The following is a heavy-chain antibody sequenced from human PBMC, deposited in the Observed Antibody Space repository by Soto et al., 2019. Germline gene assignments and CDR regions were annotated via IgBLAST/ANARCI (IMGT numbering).Heavy chain of an antibody. D-gene: IGHD3-3*01. J-gene: IGHJ3*02. Sequence: ASLKVSCKASGYTFTSYGISWVRKAPGQGLEWMGWISAYNGNTNYAQKLQGRVTMTTDTSTSTAYMELRSLRSDDTAVYYCARDPFWSRGPNYAFDIWGQGTMVPVSS. CDR3: ARDPFWSRGPNYAFDI. CDR1: GYTFTSYG. V-gene: IGHV1-18*01. CDR2: ISAYNGNT.